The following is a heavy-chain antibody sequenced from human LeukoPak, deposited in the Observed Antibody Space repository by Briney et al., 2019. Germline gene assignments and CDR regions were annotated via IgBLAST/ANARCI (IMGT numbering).Heavy chain of an antibody. V-gene: IGHV4-4*02. Sequence: SGTLSLTCAVSGGSISSSNWWSWVRQPPGKGLEWIGEIYHSGSTNYNPSLKSRVTISVDKSKNQFSLKLSSVTAADTAVYYCASSAHYASYYYYGMDVWGQGNPGHRLL. CDR2: IYHSGST. D-gene: IGHD3-16*01. J-gene: IGHJ6*02. CDR3: ASSAHYASYYYYGMDV. CDR1: GGSISSSNW.